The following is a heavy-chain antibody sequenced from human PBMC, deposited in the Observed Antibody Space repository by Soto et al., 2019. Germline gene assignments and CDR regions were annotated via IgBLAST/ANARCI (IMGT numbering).Heavy chain of an antibody. CDR2: IKHSGST. CDR3: ARGIAAAGTRGNWFDP. V-gene: IGHV4-34*01. CDR1: GGSFSGYY. J-gene: IGHJ5*02. D-gene: IGHD6-13*01. Sequence: QVQLQQWGAGLLKPSETLSLTCAVYGGSFSGYYWSWIRQPPGKGLEWIGEIKHSGSTNYNPSLKSRVTISVDTSKNQFSLKLSSVTAADTAVYYCARGIAAAGTRGNWFDPWGQGTLVTVSA.